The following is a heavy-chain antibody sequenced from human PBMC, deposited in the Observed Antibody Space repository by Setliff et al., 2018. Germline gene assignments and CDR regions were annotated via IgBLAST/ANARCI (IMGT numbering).Heavy chain of an antibody. J-gene: IGHJ6*02. CDR1: GYSISSGYY. Sequence: NPSETLSLTCAVSGYSISSGYYWGWIRQPPGKGLEWIGSIYHSGSTYYNPSLKSRVTTSVDTSKNQFSLKLSSVTAADTAVYYCARLNYDILTGYYGSSYYYGMDVWGQGTTVTVSS. CDR2: IYHSGST. D-gene: IGHD3-9*01. V-gene: IGHV4-38-2*01. CDR3: ARLNYDILTGYYGSSYYYGMDV.